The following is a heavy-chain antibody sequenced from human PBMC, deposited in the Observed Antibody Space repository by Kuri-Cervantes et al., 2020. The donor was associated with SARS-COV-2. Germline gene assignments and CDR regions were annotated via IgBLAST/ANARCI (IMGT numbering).Heavy chain of an antibody. CDR3: AREGLQGVGWFDP. V-gene: IGHV4-4*02. CDR2: INHSGST. D-gene: IGHD4-11*01. J-gene: IGHJ5*02. Sequence: GSLRLSCAVSGGSITSGNWWSWVRQPPGKGLEWIGEINHSGSTNYNPSLKSRVTISVDTSKNQFSLKLSSVTAADTAVYYCAREGLQGVGWFDPWGQGTLVTVSS. CDR1: GGSITSGNW.